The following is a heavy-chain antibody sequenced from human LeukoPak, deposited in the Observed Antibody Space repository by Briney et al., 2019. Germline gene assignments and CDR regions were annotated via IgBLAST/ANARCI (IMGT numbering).Heavy chain of an antibody. Sequence: SETLSLTCTVSGGSIRGYHWNWIRQPPGKGLEWIGYIYTSGRTNYNPSLKSRVTISVDTSKNQFSLKLSSATAADTAVYYCAREERFLEWLSITPGYYYYMDVWGKGTTVTVSS. CDR3: AREERFLEWLSITPGYYYYMDV. D-gene: IGHD3-3*01. CDR2: IYTSGRT. CDR1: GGSIRGYH. V-gene: IGHV4-4*09. J-gene: IGHJ6*03.